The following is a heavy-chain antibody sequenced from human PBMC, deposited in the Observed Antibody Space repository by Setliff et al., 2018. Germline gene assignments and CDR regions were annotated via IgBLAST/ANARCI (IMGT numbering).Heavy chain of an antibody. CDR1: GGSTSTPYYY. D-gene: IGHD4-17*01. Sequence: SETLSLTCTVSGGSTSTPYYYWSWIRQAPGKGLEWIGDFYFRGSHYYKPSLESRLSISVDTSKNQLSLTLTSVTAADTAIYYCARGNGATTGWCDPWGQGTLVTVS. CDR3: ARGNGATTGWCDP. CDR2: FYFRGSH. V-gene: IGHV4-30-4*08. J-gene: IGHJ5*02.